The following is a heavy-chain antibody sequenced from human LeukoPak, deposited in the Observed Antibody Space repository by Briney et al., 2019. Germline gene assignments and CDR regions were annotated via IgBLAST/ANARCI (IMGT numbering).Heavy chain of an antibody. CDR1: GFTFSSYG. J-gene: IGHJ3*02. V-gene: IGHV3-30*02. CDR3: AKATAIFGVVIYNAFDI. CDR2: IRYDGSNK. Sequence: PGGSLRLSCAASGFTFSSYGMHWVRQAPGKGLKWVAFIRYDGSNKYYADSVKGRFTISRDNSKNTLYLQMNSLRAEDTAVYYCAKATAIFGVVIYNAFDIWGQGTMVTVSS. D-gene: IGHD3-3*01.